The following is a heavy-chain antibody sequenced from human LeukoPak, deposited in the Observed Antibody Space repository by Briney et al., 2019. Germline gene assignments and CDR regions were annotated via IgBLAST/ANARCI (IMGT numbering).Heavy chain of an antibody. CDR1: GFTFSSYA. CDR3: AKEKDFVVVTAYDY. J-gene: IGHJ4*02. CDR2: ISGSGGST. D-gene: IGHD2-21*02. Sequence: PGGSLRLSCAASGFTFSSYAMSWVRRAPGKGLEWVSAISGSGGSTYYADSVKARFTISRDNSKNTLYLQMNSLRAEDTAVYYCAKEKDFVVVTAYDYWGQGTLVTVSS. V-gene: IGHV3-23*01.